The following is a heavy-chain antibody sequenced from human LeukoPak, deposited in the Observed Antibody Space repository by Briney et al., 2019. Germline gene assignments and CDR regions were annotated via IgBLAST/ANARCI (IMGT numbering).Heavy chain of an antibody. CDR2: INPSGGST. V-gene: IGHV1-46*01. Sequence: ASVKVSCKASGYTFTSYYMHWVRQAPGQGLEWMGIINPSGGSTSYAQKFQGRVTMTRDMSTSTVYMELSSLRSEDTPVYYCARVSPHDWFDPWGQGTLVTVSS. CDR3: ARVSPHDWFDP. J-gene: IGHJ5*02. CDR1: GYTFTSYY.